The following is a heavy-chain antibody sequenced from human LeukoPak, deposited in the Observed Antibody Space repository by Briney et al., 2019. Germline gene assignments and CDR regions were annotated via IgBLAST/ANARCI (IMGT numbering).Heavy chain of an antibody. J-gene: IGHJ4*02. V-gene: IGHV3-15*01. CDR3: TINLIQLWLKEEPH. CDR1: GFTFSNAW. CDR2: IKSKTDGGTT. D-gene: IGHD5-18*01. Sequence: PGGSHRLPCAASGFTFSNAWMSWVRQAPGKGLEWVGRIKSKTDGGTTDYAAPVKGRFTISRDDSKNTLYLQMNSLKTEDTAVYYCTINLIQLWLKEEPHWGQGNLVTVSS.